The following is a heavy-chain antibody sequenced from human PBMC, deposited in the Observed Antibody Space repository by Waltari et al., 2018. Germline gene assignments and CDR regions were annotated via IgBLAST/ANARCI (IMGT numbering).Heavy chain of an antibody. J-gene: IGHJ3*02. CDR3: AKDQGAFDI. Sequence: QVQLVESGGGVVQPGGSLRLSCAASGFTFSSYGMHWVRQAPGKGLEWVAFIRYDGSNKYYADSVKGRFTISRDNSKNTLYLQMNSLRAEDTAVYYCAKDQGAFDIWGQGTMVTVSS. CDR1: GFTFSSYG. V-gene: IGHV3-30*02. CDR2: IRYDGSNK.